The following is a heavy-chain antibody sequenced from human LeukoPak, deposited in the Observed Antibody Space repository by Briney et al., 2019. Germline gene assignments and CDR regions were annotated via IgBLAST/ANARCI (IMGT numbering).Heavy chain of an antibody. CDR1: GFTFSSYN. CDR3: STTYYYDSSEGY. Sequence: PGGSLRLSCAASGFTFSSYNMNWVRQAPGKGLEWVGRIKSKTDGGTTDYAAPVKGRFTISRDDSKNTLYLQMNSLKTEDTAVYYCSTTYYYDSSEGYWGQGTLVTVSS. D-gene: IGHD3-22*01. CDR2: IKSKTDGGTT. V-gene: IGHV3-15*07. J-gene: IGHJ4*02.